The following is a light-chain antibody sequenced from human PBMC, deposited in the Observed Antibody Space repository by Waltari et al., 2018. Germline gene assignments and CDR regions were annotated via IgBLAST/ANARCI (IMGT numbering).Light chain of an antibody. CDR2: RAY. CDR3: QQYDNYWT. J-gene: IGKJ1*01. Sequence: DIQMTQSPSTLSASVGDSVTIPCRASQSITNWLAWSQQKPRKAPKLLIYRAYNLESGVPSRCSLSGSGTEFTLTISSRQPDDFATYYCQQYDNYWTFGQGTKVEIK. CDR1: QSITNW. V-gene: IGKV1-5*03.